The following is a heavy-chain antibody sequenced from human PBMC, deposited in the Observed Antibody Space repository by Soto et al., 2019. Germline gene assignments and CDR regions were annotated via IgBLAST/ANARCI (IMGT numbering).Heavy chain of an antibody. CDR2: IKSKTDGGTT. J-gene: IGHJ4*02. CDR1: GFTFSNAW. D-gene: IGHD3-16*02. CDR3: TTEEVIDVTIDY. Sequence: EVQLVESGGGLVKPGGSLRLSCAASGFTFSNAWMSWVRQAPGKGLEWVGRIKSKTDGGTTDYAAPVKGRFTISRDDSKNTLYLQMNSLKTEDTAVYYCTTEEVIDVTIDYWGQGTLVTVSS. V-gene: IGHV3-15*01.